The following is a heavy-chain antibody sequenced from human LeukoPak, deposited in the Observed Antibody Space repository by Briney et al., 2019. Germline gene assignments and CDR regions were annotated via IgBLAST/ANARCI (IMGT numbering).Heavy chain of an antibody. Sequence: EASVKVSCKASGYTFTSYGISWVRQAPGQGLERMGWISAYNGNTNYAQKLQGRVTMTTDTSTSTAYMELRSLRSDDTAVYYCARIMPRVSTYYYYGMDVWGQGTTVTVSS. CDR3: ARIMPRVSTYYYYGMDV. D-gene: IGHD6-13*01. J-gene: IGHJ6*02. CDR1: GYTFTSYG. CDR2: ISAYNGNT. V-gene: IGHV1-18*01.